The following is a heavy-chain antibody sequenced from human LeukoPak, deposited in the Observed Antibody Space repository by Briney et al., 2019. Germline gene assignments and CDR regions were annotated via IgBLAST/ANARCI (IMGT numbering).Heavy chain of an antibody. D-gene: IGHD3-3*01. V-gene: IGHV1-46*01. CDR3: ARSSPPAYYDFWNGYLDY. J-gene: IGHJ4*02. CDR1: GYSFTTYY. CDR2: INPTGGVT. Sequence: ASVKVSCKASGYSFTTYYMHWVRQSPGQGLECMGIINPTGGVTAYAQKFQGRVTVTRDTSTSTVYIALSSLRSEDTAVYYCARSSPPAYYDFWNGYLDYWGQGTLVTVSS.